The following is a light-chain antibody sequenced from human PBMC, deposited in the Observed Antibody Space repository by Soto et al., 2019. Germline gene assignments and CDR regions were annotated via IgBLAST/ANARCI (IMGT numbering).Light chain of an antibody. Sequence: QSVLTQPPSVSGAPGQTVTISCTGSSSYDVHWYRQLPGTAPKLLIYGTTNRPSGVPDRFSGSKSGTSASLAITGLQPEDEADYYCQSYDSSLGVSYGFGTGTKLTVL. CDR1: SSYD. J-gene: IGLJ1*01. CDR3: QSYDSSLGVSYG. V-gene: IGLV1-40*01. CDR2: GTT.